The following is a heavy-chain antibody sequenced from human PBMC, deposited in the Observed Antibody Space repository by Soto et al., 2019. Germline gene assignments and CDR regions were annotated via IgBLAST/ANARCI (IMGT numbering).Heavy chain of an antibody. CDR3: ARGEVVASNWFDP. D-gene: IGHD2-15*01. Sequence: QVQMQESGLGLVKPSQTLYLTCSVSGGSIIDSGSFYWNWIRQHPGKGLEWIGYIYYSGSTYYNRSLKSRATISLDTSKNQFSLKLTSVTAADTAIYYCARGEVVASNWFDPWGQGTLVTVSS. J-gene: IGHJ5*02. V-gene: IGHV4-31*03. CDR2: IYYSGST. CDR1: GGSIIDSGSFY.